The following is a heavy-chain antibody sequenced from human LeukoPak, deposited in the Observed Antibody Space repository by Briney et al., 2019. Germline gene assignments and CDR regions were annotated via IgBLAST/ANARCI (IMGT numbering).Heavy chain of an antibody. D-gene: IGHD3-16*02. CDR2: ISYDGSNK. V-gene: IGHV3-30*04. Sequence: PGGSLRLSCAASGFTFSSYAMHWVRQAPGKGLEWVAVISYDGSNKYYADSVKGRFTISRDNSKNTLYLQMNSLRAEDTAVYYCARGFNDYVWGSYRYTPAHYYYYMDVWGKGTTVTVSS. CDR1: GFTFSSYA. J-gene: IGHJ6*03. CDR3: ARGFNDYVWGSYRYTPAHYYYYMDV.